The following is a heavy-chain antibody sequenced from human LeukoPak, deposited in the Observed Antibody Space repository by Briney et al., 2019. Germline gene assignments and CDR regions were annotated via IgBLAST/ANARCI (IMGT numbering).Heavy chain of an antibody. CDR1: GFTFSSYA. CDR3: AKANTYYDFWSGYSGNNWFDP. D-gene: IGHD3-3*01. V-gene: IGHV3-23*01. Sequence: GGSLRLSCAASGFTFSSYAMSWVRQAPGKGLEWVSAISGSGGSTYYADSVKGRFTISRDNSKNTLYLQMNSLRAEDTAVYYCAKANTYYDFWSGYSGNNWFDPWGQGTLVTVSS. J-gene: IGHJ5*02. CDR2: ISGSGGST.